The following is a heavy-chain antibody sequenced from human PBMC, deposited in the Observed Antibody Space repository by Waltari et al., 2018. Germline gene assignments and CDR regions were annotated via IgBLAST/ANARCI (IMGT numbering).Heavy chain of an antibody. Sequence: QVQLVQSGAEVTKPGSSVKVSCKASGGTFSSYAIRWVRQAPGQGLEWMGRIIPIFGTANYAQKFQGRCTITADKSTSTAYIERSSLRSEDTAVYYCARTPVATIGYYYGMDVWGQGTTVTVSS. D-gene: IGHD5-12*01. V-gene: IGHV1-69*08. CDR2: IIPIFGTA. CDR3: ARTPVATIGYYYGMDV. J-gene: IGHJ6*02. CDR1: GGTFSSYA.